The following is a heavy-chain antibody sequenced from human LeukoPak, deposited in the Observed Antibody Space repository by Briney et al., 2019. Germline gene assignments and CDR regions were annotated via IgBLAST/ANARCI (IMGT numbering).Heavy chain of an antibody. J-gene: IGHJ4*02. V-gene: IGHV3-23*01. CDR3: ATLAPNANNYFDY. Sequence: GGSLRLSCAASGFTFSSYAMSWVRQAPGKGLEWVSVISGSGGSTYYTDSVKGRFTISRDNSKNTLYLQMNSLRAEDTAVYYCATLAPNANNYFDYWGQGTLVTVSP. CDR1: GFTFSSYA. CDR2: ISGSGGST. D-gene: IGHD2/OR15-2a*01.